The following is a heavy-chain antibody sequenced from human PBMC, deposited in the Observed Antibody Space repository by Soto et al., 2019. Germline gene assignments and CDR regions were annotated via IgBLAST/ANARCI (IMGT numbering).Heavy chain of an antibody. D-gene: IGHD3-16*01. Sequence: QVQLVQSRAEVKNPGASVKVSCKASGYSFTRYGIAWARQAPGQGLEWMGWINTYNGNTNYAQNLQGRVTLTTDTXXSTAYMELTSLRPNDTAIYYCAMVDVYVTPSPQDVWGQGTTVIVSS. CDR3: AMVDVYVTPSPQDV. CDR2: INTYNGNT. CDR1: GYSFTRYG. V-gene: IGHV1-18*01. J-gene: IGHJ6*02.